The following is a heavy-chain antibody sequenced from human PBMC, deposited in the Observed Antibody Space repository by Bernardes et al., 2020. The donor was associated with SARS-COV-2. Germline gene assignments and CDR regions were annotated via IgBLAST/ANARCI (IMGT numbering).Heavy chain of an antibody. CDR1: GGSISSNSYY. CDR3: ARHMSDNYLGDFGL. Sequence: SETLSLTCTVSGGSISSNSYYWGWIRQPPGKGLEWIGSIYSSGNTYYNPSLKSRVTMSVDTSKNQFSLKLRSVTAADTAVYFCARHMSDNYLGDFGLWGRGTLVTVSS. V-gene: IGHV4-39*01. CDR2: IYSSGNT. D-gene: IGHD1-1*01. J-gene: IGHJ2*01.